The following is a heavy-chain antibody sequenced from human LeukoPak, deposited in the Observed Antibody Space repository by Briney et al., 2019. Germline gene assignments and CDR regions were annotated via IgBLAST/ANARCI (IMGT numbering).Heavy chain of an antibody. D-gene: IGHD3-9*01. CDR2: IWFDGCHQ. CDR3: ARPPLRYFDHDAFDI. J-gene: IGHJ3*02. CDR1: GFTFSSYG. Sequence: GGSLRLSCAASGFTFSSYGMHWVRQAPGKGLEWVAVIWFDGCHQYYADSVRGRFTISRDNSKNTVYLQMDSLRAEDTAVYYWARPPLRYFDHDAFDIGGKGKRATVSS. V-gene: IGHV3-33*01.